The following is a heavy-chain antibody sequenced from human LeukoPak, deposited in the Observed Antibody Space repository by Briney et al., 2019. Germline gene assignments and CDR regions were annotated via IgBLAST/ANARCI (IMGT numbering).Heavy chain of an antibody. V-gene: IGHV4-39*07. CDR3: ASLAPYTPHFGY. J-gene: IGHJ4*02. CDR2: VFYNGAT. Sequence: SETLSLTCIVSGGSISSSIYYWAWVRQPPGKGLEWIGTVFYNGATQYSPSLKSRVTISVDRSKNQFSLKLSSVTAADTAVHYCASLAPYTPHFGYWGQGTLVTVSS. CDR1: GGSISSSIYY. D-gene: IGHD2-21*01.